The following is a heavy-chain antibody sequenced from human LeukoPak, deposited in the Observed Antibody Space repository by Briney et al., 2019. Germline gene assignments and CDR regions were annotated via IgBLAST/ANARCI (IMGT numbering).Heavy chain of an antibody. J-gene: IGHJ4*02. CDR2: ISAYNGNT. CDR1: GGTFSSYG. Sequence: ASVKVSCKASGGTFSSYGISWVRQAPGQGLEWMGWISAYNGNTNYAQKLQGRVTMTTDTSTSTAYMELRSLRSDDTAVYYCARDLLVVPAANWGRGTLATVSS. CDR3: ARDLLVVPAAN. V-gene: IGHV1-18*01. D-gene: IGHD2-2*01.